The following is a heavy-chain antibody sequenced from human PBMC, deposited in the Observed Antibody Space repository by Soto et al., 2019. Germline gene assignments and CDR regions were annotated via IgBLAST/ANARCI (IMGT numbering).Heavy chain of an antibody. D-gene: IGHD2-2*01. V-gene: IGHV1-18*01. CDR3: ASGASCSSTSCYDNFHYGLAV. CDR1: GYTFTNYG. J-gene: IGHJ6*02. CDR2: ITASNGNA. Sequence: QVQLVQSGPEVKNPGASLKVSCKASGYTFTNYGITWVRQAPGQGLEWMGWITASNGNANYAREIQGRLTLTRDTSTNTASMELRSLRSDDTAVYYCASGASCSSTSCYDNFHYGLAVWGQGTTVIVSS.